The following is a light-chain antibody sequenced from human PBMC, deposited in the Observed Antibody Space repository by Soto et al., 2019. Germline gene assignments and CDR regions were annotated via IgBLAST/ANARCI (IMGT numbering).Light chain of an antibody. Sequence: QSALTQPASVSGSPGQSITISCTRTSSDVGGYNYVFWYQQHPGKAPKLMIYDVNNRPSGVSNRFSGSKSGNTASLTISGLQAEDEADYFCTSYTSSSTYVFGTGTKLTVL. J-gene: IGLJ1*01. V-gene: IGLV2-14*03. CDR1: SSDVGGYNY. CDR3: TSYTSSSTYV. CDR2: DVN.